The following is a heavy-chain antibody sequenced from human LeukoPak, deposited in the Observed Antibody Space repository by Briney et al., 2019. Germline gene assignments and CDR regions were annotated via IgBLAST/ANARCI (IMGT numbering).Heavy chain of an antibody. Sequence: GGSLRLSCAASGFTFSSYAMSWVRQAPGKGLVGGSTDSGSGGNTFYADYVRGRITIYRDNSKNTLYLQMNSLRAEDTAVYYCAKVRESIRYYDYWGQGTLLTVSS. V-gene: IGHV3-23*01. CDR1: GFTFSSYA. D-gene: IGHD3-3*02. J-gene: IGHJ4*02. CDR2: DSGSGGNT. CDR3: AKVRESIRYYDY.